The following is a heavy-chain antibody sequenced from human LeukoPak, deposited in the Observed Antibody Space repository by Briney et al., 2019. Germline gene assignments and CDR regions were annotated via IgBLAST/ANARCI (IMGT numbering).Heavy chain of an antibody. V-gene: IGHV4-30-4*01. Sequence: SQTLSHTCTVSGGSISSGDYSWSWIRQPRVKGLERIGHIYYRRRTYYNPSLKSRVTISVDTSKNQFSLKLSSVTAADTAVYYCARDTVVPAAIPVRPRAYYYGMDVWGQGTTVTVSS. CDR1: GGSISSGDYS. CDR3: ARDTVVPAAIPVRPRAYYYGMDV. J-gene: IGHJ6*02. D-gene: IGHD2-2*02. CDR2: IYYRRRT.